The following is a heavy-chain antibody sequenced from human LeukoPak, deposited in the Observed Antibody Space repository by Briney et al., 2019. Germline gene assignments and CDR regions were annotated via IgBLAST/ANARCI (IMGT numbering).Heavy chain of an antibody. CDR3: ARGPGDY. CDR2: IYYRRTT. D-gene: IGHD3-10*01. CDR1: GYSISSGYD. J-gene: IGHJ4*02. Sequence: PSETLSLTCTVSGYSISSGYDWGWIRQPPGKGLEWIGSIYYRRTTYYNPSLKSRVTISVDTSKNQFSLKLSSVTAADTAVYYCARGPGDYWGQGTLVTVSS. V-gene: IGHV4-38-2*02.